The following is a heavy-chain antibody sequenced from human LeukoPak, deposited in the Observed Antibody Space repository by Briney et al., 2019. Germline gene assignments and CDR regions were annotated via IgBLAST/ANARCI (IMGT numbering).Heavy chain of an antibody. CDR1: GFTFYDYG. Sequence: PGGSLRLSCAASGFTFYDYGMSWVRQAPGKGLEWVSGINWNGGSTGYADSVKGRFTISRDNAKNSLYLQMNSLRAEDTALYHCARASIAVAGTTYYYYGMDVWGQGTTVTVSS. D-gene: IGHD6-19*01. V-gene: IGHV3-20*01. CDR3: ARASIAVAGTTYYYYGMDV. J-gene: IGHJ6*02. CDR2: INWNGGST.